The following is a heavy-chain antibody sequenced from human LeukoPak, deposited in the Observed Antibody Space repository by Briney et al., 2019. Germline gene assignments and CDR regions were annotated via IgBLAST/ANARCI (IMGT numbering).Heavy chain of an antibody. Sequence: GASVKVSCKASGYTFTGYYMHWVRQAPGQGLEWMGWINPNSGGTNYAQKFQGRVTMTRDTSISTAYMELSRLGSDDTAVYYCARDLAYCGGDCPDWGQGTLVTVSS. CDR1: GYTFTGYY. J-gene: IGHJ4*02. CDR3: ARDLAYCGGDCPD. D-gene: IGHD2-21*02. V-gene: IGHV1-2*02. CDR2: INPNSGGT.